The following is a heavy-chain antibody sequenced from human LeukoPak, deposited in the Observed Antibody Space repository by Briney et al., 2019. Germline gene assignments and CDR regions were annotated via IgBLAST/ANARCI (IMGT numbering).Heavy chain of an antibody. CDR2: IWYDGSNK. CDR3: ARTGDGSSPSHYYYYYGMDV. J-gene: IGHJ6*02. V-gene: IGHV3-33*01. Sequence: GGSLRLSCAASGFTFSSYGMHWVRQAPGKGLEWVAVIWYDGSNKYYADSVKGRFTISRDNSKNTLYLQMNSLRAEDTAVYYCARTGDGSSPSHYYYYYGMDVWGQGTTVTVSS. CDR1: GFTFSSYG. D-gene: IGHD6-6*01.